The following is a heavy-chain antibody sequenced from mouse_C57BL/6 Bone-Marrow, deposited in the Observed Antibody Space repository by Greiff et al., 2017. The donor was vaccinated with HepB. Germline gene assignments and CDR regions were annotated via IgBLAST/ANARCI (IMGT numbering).Heavy chain of an antibody. D-gene: IGHD4-1*01. V-gene: IGHV1-54*01. J-gene: IGHJ4*01. Sequence: QVQLQQSGAELVRPGTSVKVSCKASGYAFTNYLIEWVKQRPGQGLEWIGVINPGSGGTNYNEKFKGKATLTADKSSSTAYMQLSSLTSEDSAVYFCARNWEMDYWGQGTSVTVSS. CDR2: INPGSGGT. CDR1: GYAFTNYL. CDR3: ARNWEMDY.